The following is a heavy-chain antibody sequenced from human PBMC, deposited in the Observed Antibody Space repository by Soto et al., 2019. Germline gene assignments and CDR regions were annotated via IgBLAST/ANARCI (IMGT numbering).Heavy chain of an antibody. V-gene: IGHV3-15*01. CDR1: GFTFSNAW. D-gene: IGHD2-2*01. Sequence: AGGSLRLSCAASGFTFSNAWMSWVRQAPGKGLEWVGRIKSKTDGGTTDYAAPVKGRFTISRDDSKNTLYLQMNSLKTEDTAVYYCTTDRPLGYCSSTSCYRSGAFDIWGQGTMVIVSS. J-gene: IGHJ3*02. CDR2: IKSKTDGGTT. CDR3: TTDRPLGYCSSTSCYRSGAFDI.